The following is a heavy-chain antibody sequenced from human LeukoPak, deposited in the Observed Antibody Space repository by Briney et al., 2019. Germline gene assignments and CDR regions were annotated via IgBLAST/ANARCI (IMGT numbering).Heavy chain of an antibody. J-gene: IGHJ5*02. CDR1: GFTFDDYG. V-gene: IGHV3-20*04. Sequence: GGSLRLSCAASGFTFDDYGMSWVRQAPGKGLEWVSGINWNGGSTGYADSVKGRFTISWDDAKNSLYLQMNSLRAEDTAVYYCARVTGINWFDPWGQGTLVTVSS. CDR2: INWNGGST. CDR3: ARVTGINWFDP. D-gene: IGHD7-27*01.